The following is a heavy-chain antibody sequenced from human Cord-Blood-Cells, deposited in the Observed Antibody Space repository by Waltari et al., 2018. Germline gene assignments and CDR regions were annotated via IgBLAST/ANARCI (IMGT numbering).Heavy chain of an antibody. CDR3: ARDSAFSGYDFEV. J-gene: IGHJ6*02. D-gene: IGHD1-26*01. V-gene: IGHV4-30-4*01. Sequence: TVSGGSISSGDYYWSWIRQPPGKGLEWIGYIYYSGSTYYNPSLKSRVTISVDTSKNQFSLKLSSVTAADTAVYYCARDSAFSGYDFEVWGQGTTVTVSS. CDR1: GGSISSGDYY. CDR2: IYYSGST.